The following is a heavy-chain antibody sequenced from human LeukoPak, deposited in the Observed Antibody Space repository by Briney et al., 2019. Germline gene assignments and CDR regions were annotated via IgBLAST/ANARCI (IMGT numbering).Heavy chain of an antibody. D-gene: IGHD2-15*01. J-gene: IGHJ6*02. V-gene: IGHV3-49*04. CDR3: TGLPVVVAADYYYYGMDV. CDR2: IRSKAYGGTT. Sequence: RSLRLSCTASGFTFGDYAMSWVRQAPGKGLEWVGFIRSKAYGGTTEYAASVKGRFTISRDDSKSIAYLQMNSLKTEDTAVYYCTGLPVVVAADYYYYGMDVWGQGTTVTVSS. CDR1: GFTFGDYA.